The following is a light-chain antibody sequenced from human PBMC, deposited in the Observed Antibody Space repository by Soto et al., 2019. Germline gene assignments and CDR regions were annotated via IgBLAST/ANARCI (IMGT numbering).Light chain of an antibody. Sequence: DIQMTQSPSSLSASVGDRVTITCQASQDISNYLNWYQQKPGKAPKLLIYDASNLETRVTSRFSGSGPGTDSTFTISSLQPEDNATYYCQQYDNLPLTFGGGTKVEIK. CDR2: DAS. J-gene: IGKJ4*01. CDR3: QQYDNLPLT. CDR1: QDISNY. V-gene: IGKV1-33*01.